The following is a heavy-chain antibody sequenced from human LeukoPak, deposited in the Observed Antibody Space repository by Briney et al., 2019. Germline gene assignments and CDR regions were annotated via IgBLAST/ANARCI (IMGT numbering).Heavy chain of an antibody. J-gene: IGHJ4*02. CDR2: IKRDESEK. Sequence: GGSLRLSCAASGFTFSSYWMDWVRQAPGKGLEWVANIKRDESEKCYVDSVKGRFTISRDNAKISLYLKMNSLRAEDTAVYYCASQFWWAAVAGTTLDYWGQGTLVTVSS. CDR1: GFTFSSYW. CDR3: ASQFWWAAVAGTTLDY. V-gene: IGHV3-7*05. D-gene: IGHD6-19*01.